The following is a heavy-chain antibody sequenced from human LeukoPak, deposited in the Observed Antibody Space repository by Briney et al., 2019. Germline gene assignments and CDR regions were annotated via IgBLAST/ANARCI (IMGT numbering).Heavy chain of an antibody. CDR1: GGSVSSGSYY. D-gene: IGHD1-26*01. CDR3: ARGSLSEFDP. Sequence: SETLSLTCTVSGGSVSSGSYYWSWIRQPPGKGLEWIGYIFYSGSTNYNPSLKSRVTISVDTSKNQFSLKLSSVTAADTAVYYCARGSLSEFDPWGQGTLVTVSS. V-gene: IGHV4-61*01. CDR2: IFYSGST. J-gene: IGHJ5*02.